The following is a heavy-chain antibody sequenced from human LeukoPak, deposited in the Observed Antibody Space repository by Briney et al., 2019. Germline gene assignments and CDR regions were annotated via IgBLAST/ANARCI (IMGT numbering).Heavy chain of an antibody. CDR1: GFTVSSNY. CDR3: ARGSDYYDSSGSFDY. CDR2: IYSGGST. V-gene: IGHV3-53*01. D-gene: IGHD3-22*01. J-gene: IGHJ4*02. Sequence: PGGSLRLSCAASGFTVSSNYMSWVRQAPGKGLEWVSVIYSGGSTYYADSVKGRFTISRDNSKNTLYLQMNSLRAEDTAVYYCARGSDYYDSSGSFDYWGQGTLVTVSS.